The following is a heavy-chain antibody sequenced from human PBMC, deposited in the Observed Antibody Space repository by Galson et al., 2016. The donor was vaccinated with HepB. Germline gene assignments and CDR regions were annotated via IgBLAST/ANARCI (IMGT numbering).Heavy chain of an antibody. D-gene: IGHD2-2*01. CDR2: ISWNSGSI. J-gene: IGHJ3*02. CDR3: TKEKYRSSWNTFDI. V-gene: IGHV3-9*01. Sequence: SCAASGFTFDGYAMHWVRQAPGKGLEWVSGISWNSGSIAYEDSVKGRFTISRDNAKNSLYLQMNSLRAEDTALYYCTKEKYRSSWNTFDIWGQGTMVTVSS. CDR1: GFTFDGYA.